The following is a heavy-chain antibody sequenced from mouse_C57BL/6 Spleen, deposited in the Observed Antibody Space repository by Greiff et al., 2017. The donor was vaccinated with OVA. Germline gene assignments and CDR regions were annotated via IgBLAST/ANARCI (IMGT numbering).Heavy chain of an antibody. J-gene: IGHJ1*03. CDR2: RRNKANDYTT. V-gene: IGHV7-1*01. Sequence: EVKLMESGGGLVQSGRSLRLSCATSGFTFSDFYMEWVRQAPGKGLEWIAARRNKANDYTTEYSASVKGRFIVSRDTSQSILYLQMNALRAEDTAIYYCARDAPTVVASYWYFDVWGTGTTVTVSS. CDR1: GFTFSDFY. CDR3: ARDAPTVVASYWYFDV. D-gene: IGHD1-1*01.